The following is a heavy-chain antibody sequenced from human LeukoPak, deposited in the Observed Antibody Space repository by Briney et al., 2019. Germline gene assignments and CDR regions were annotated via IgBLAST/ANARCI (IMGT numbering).Heavy chain of an antibody. CDR1: GDSVSSNSAA. Sequence: SQTLSLTCAISGDSVSSNSAAWNWIRQSPSRGLEWLGRTYYRSKWYNDYAVSVKSRITINPDTSKNQFSLQLNSVTPEDTAVYYCARGSHGSYYDSSGYYDPPYGMDVWGQGTTVTVSS. V-gene: IGHV6-1*01. CDR2: TYYRSKWYN. D-gene: IGHD3-22*01. CDR3: ARGSHGSYYDSSGYYDPPYGMDV. J-gene: IGHJ6*02.